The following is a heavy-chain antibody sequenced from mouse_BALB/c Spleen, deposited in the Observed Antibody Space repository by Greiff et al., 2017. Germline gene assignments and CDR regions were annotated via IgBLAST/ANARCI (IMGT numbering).Heavy chain of an antibody. Sequence: EVKLMESGGGLVQPGGSRKLSCAASGFTFSSFGMHWVRQAPEKGLEWVAYISSGSSTIYYADTVKGRFTISRDNPKNTLFLQMTSLRSEDTAMYYCAREAFPYYAMDYWGQGTSVTVSS. D-gene: IGHD3-2*02. CDR1: GFTFSSFG. CDR3: AREAFPYYAMDY. J-gene: IGHJ4*01. CDR2: ISSGSSTI. V-gene: IGHV5-17*02.